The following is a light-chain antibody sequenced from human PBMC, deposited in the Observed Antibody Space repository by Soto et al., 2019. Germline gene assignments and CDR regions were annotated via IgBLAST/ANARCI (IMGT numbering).Light chain of an antibody. V-gene: IGLV2-11*01. CDR3: CSYAGRSTWV. CDR2: DVS. J-gene: IGLJ2*01. Sequence: QSALTQPRSVSGSPGQSVTISCTGTSNDVGGYNHVSWYQQHPGKAPKLMTYDVSKRPSGVPDRFSGSKSGNTASLTISGLQAEDEADYYCCSYAGRSTWVFGGGTKLTVL. CDR1: SNDVGGYNH.